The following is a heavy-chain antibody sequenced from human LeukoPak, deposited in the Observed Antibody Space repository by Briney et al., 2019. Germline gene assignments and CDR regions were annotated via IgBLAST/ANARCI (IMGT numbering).Heavy chain of an antibody. V-gene: IGHV6-1*01. CDR2: TYYRSKWYN. Sequence: SQTLSLTCAISGDSVSSNSSAWNWIRQSPSRGLEWLGRTYYRSKWYNDYAVSVKSRITINPDTSKNQFSLQLNSVTPEDTAVYYCARGLTIAVAGNRPLNWFDPWGQGTLDTVSS. D-gene: IGHD6-19*01. CDR1: GDSVSSNSSA. J-gene: IGHJ5*02. CDR3: ARGLTIAVAGNRPLNWFDP.